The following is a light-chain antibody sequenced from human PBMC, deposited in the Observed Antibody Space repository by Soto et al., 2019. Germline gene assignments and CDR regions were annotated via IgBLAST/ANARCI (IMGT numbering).Light chain of an antibody. Sequence: EIVLTQSPATLSLSPGERATLSCRASQSVSSSLAWYQQKPGQAPRLLIYDASNRATGIPARFSGSGSGTDFNLTINRLEPEDFAVYFCQQRSNWYTFGQGTKLEIK. CDR2: DAS. CDR3: QQRSNWYT. V-gene: IGKV3-11*01. CDR1: QSVSSS. J-gene: IGKJ2*01.